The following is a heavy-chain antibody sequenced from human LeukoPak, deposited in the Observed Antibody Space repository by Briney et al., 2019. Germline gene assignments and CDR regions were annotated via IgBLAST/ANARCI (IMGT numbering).Heavy chain of an antibody. Sequence: PSETLSLTCTVSGYSISSGYYWGWIRQPPGKGLEWIGSIYHSGSTYYNPSLKSRVTISVDTSKNQFSLKLSSVTAADTAVCYCARDYCSSTSCGGFDYWGQGTLVTVSS. D-gene: IGHD2-2*01. J-gene: IGHJ4*02. CDR1: GYSISSGYY. CDR2: IYHSGST. CDR3: ARDYCSSTSCGGFDY. V-gene: IGHV4-38-2*02.